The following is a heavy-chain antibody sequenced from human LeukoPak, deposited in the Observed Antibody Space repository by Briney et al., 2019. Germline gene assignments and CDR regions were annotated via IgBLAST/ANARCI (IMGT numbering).Heavy chain of an antibody. CDR1: GYTFTGYY. Sequence: ASVKVSCKASGYTFTGYYIHWVRQAPGQGLEWMGWTNPNSGGTNYAQKFQGRVTMTRDTSISTAYMELSRLRSDDTAVYYCATLTYYYDRYYFDYWGQGTLVTVSS. CDR3: ATLTYYYDRYYFDY. D-gene: IGHD3-22*01. J-gene: IGHJ4*02. CDR2: TNPNSGGT. V-gene: IGHV1-2*02.